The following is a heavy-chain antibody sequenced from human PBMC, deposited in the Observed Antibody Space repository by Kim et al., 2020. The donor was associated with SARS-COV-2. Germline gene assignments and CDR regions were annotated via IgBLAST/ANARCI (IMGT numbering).Heavy chain of an antibody. CDR1: GFTFSSYG. D-gene: IGHD2-21*02. V-gene: IGHV3-33*01. CDR3: ARTYCGGDCFPDY. CDR2: IWYDGSNK. Sequence: GGSLRLSCAASGFTFSSYGMHWVRQAPGKGLEWVAVIWYDGSNKYYADSVKGRFTISRDNSKNTLYLQMNSLRAEDTAVYYCARTYCGGDCFPDYWGQGTLVTVSS. J-gene: IGHJ4*02.